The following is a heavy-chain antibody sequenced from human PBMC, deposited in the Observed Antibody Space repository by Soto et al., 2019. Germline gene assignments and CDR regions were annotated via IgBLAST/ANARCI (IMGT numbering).Heavy chain of an antibody. CDR3: ATDIGRPFHYYGMDV. CDR2: IDHSGST. J-gene: IGHJ6*02. Sequence: TSETLSLTCAVYGGSFSGYYWSWIRQPLGKGLEWIGEIDHSGSTKYNPSLKSRVTISVDTSKNQFSLKLTSVTAADTAVYYCATDIGRPFHYYGMDVWCPAHTVTLFS. D-gene: IGHD1-26*01. V-gene: IGHV4-34*01. CDR1: GGSFSGYY.